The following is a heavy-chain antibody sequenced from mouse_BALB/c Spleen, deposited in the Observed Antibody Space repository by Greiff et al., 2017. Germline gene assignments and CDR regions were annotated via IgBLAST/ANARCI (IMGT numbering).Heavy chain of an antibody. V-gene: IGHV14-3*02. D-gene: IGHD1-1*01. CDR1: GFNIKDTY. CDR3: AREDGSSYGFAY. CDR2: IDPANGNT. Sequence: EVKLVESGAELVKPGASVKLSCTASGFNIKDTYMHWVKQRPEQGLEWIGRIDPANGNTKYDPKFQGKATITADTSSNTAYLQLSSLTSEDTAVYYCAREDGSSYGFAYWGQGTLVTVSA. J-gene: IGHJ3*01.